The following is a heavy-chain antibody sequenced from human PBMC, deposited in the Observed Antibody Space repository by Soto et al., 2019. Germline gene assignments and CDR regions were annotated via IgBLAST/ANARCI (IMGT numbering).Heavy chain of an antibody. Sequence: QITLKESGPTLVKPTQTLTLTCTFSGFSLTTSGVGVGWIRQPPGKALEWLALIYWDDDKRYSPSLKSRLTITKDTSKNQVVLTLTDMDPVDTATYYCAHRPTYDSSAYFHHYFDYWGQGTLVTVSS. V-gene: IGHV2-5*02. CDR1: GFSLTTSGVG. CDR2: IYWDDDK. J-gene: IGHJ4*02. D-gene: IGHD3-22*01. CDR3: AHRPTYDSSAYFHHYFDY.